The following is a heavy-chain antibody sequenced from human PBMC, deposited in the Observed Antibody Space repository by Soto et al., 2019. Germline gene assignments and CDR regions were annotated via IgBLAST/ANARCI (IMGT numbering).Heavy chain of an antibody. V-gene: IGHV3-30*18. CDR1: GFTFSSYG. Sequence: RLSCAASGFTFSSYGMHWVRQAPGKGLEWVAVISYDGSNKYYADSVKGRFTISRDNSKNTLYLQMNSLRAEDTAVYYCAKDLTYYYDSSGYLFGPLDYWGQGTLVTVSS. CDR2: ISYDGSNK. J-gene: IGHJ4*02. CDR3: AKDLTYYYDSSGYLFGPLDY. D-gene: IGHD3-22*01.